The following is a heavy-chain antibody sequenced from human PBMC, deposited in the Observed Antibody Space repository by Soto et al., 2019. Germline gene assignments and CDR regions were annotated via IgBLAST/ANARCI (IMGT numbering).Heavy chain of an antibody. CDR3: ARGGQRITMIVVVIGAFDI. CDR2: ISAYNGNT. V-gene: IGHV1-18*04. D-gene: IGHD3-22*01. CDR1: GYTFTSYG. Sequence: ASVKVSCKASGYTFTSYGISWVRQAPGQGLEWMGWISAYNGNTNYAQKLQGRVTMTTDTSTSTAYMELRSLRSDDTAVYYCARGGQRITMIVVVIGAFDIWGQGTMVTVSS. J-gene: IGHJ3*02.